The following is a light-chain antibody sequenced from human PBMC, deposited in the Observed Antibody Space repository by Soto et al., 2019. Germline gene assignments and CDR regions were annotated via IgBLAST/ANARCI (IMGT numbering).Light chain of an antibody. V-gene: IGLV2-14*01. J-gene: IGLJ1*01. CDR1: SSDVGGYTY. Sequence: QSVLTQPASVSGSPGQSITISCTGTSSDVGGYTYVSWYQQHPGKAPKLIIYEVNNRPSGVSSRFSGSKSGNTASLTISGLQAEDEADYYCNSYTSSKTYVFGSGTQLTVL. CDR2: EVN. CDR3: NSYTSSKTYV.